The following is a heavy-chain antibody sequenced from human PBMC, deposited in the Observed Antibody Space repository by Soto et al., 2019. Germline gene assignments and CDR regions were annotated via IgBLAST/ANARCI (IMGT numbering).Heavy chain of an antibody. CDR3: ARGDDILTGSSL. Sequence: QVQLVQSGAEVKKPGSSVKVSCKASGGTFSSSTISWVRQAPGQGLEWMGRIIPILGIPNYAQKFQDSVTITAAKSSRTVYVELSRLKSEDTAVYYCARGDDILTGSSLWGKGTLVTVSS. D-gene: IGHD3-9*01. CDR2: IIPILGIP. CDR1: GGTFSSST. V-gene: IGHV1-69*02. J-gene: IGHJ4*02.